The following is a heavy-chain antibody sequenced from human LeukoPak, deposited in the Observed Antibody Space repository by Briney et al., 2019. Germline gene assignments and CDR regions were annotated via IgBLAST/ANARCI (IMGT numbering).Heavy chain of an antibody. J-gene: IGHJ4*02. CDR3: ATLGTRTAAAATAY. D-gene: IGHD6-13*01. V-gene: IGHV3-23*01. Sequence: GGSLRLSCAASELTFSSYGMSWVRQAPGKGLEWVSDISGSGAFTYYTDSVKGRFTISRDNSRNTLYLQMNSLRAEDTAVYYCATLGTRTAAAATAYWGQGTLVTVSS. CDR2: ISGSGAFT. CDR1: ELTFSSYG.